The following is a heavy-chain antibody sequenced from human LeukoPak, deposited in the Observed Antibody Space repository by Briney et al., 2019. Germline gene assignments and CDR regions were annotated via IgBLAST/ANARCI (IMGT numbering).Heavy chain of an antibody. CDR2: IRSGAHGGTT. J-gene: IGHJ4*02. Sequence: GGSLRLSCTASGFTFSDYPMCWYRQAPGKGPEWAAFIRSGAHGGTTEYGASVKGRFTILRDDSKSIAYPQMDSLKTEDTAVYYCVRGYSNSEGEGYWGQGTLVTVSS. D-gene: IGHD6-6*01. CDR3: VRGYSNSEGEGY. CDR1: GFTFSDYP. V-gene: IGHV3-49*03.